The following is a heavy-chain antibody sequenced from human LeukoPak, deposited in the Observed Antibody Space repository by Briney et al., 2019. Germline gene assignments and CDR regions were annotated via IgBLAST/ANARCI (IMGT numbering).Heavy chain of an antibody. Sequence: ASVKVSCEASGYTFTGYYMHWVRQAPGQGLEWMRRINPNSGGTNYAQKFQGRVTMTRDTSISTAYMELSRLRSDDTAVYYCASYRRGFLALDYWGQGTLVTVSS. J-gene: IGHJ4*02. CDR1: GYTFTGYY. V-gene: IGHV1-2*06. CDR3: ASYRRGFLALDY. D-gene: IGHD2/OR15-2a*01. CDR2: INPNSGGT.